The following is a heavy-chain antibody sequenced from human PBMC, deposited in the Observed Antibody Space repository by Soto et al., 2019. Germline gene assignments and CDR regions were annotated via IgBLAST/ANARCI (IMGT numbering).Heavy chain of an antibody. J-gene: IGHJ4*02. CDR2: ISAHNGNT. V-gene: IGHV1-18*01. Sequence: QAHLVQSGPEVKKPGASVKVSCKGSGYIFTSYGIAWVRQAPGQGLEWMGWISAHNGNTEYAQKFQGRVTVTRDTSTSTAYMELRRLRSYDTALYYCARGRYGDYWGQGALVTVSS. CDR3: ARGRYGDY. D-gene: IGHD4-17*01. CDR1: GYIFTSYG.